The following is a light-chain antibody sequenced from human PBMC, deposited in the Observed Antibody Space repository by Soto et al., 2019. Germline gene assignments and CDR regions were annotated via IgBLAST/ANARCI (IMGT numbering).Light chain of an antibody. CDR3: QRYNSAPKT. Sequence: DIQMTQSPSSLSASVGDRVIITCQASQDINNHLAWYQQKPGKVPNLLILAASTLESGVPPRFSGSGSGTYFTLTISSLQPEDVAAYYCQRYNSAPKTFGQGTKVEIK. J-gene: IGKJ1*01. V-gene: IGKV1-27*01. CDR2: AAS. CDR1: QDINNH.